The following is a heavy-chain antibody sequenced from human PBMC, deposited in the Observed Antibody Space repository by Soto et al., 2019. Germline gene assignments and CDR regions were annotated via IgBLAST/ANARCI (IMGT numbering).Heavy chain of an antibody. J-gene: IGHJ6*02. CDR1: GYTFTSYY. CDR3: ARVGKPGGSYDILTGSYGMDV. CDR2: INPSGGST. D-gene: IGHD3-9*01. Sequence: ASVKVSCKASGYTFTSYYMHWVRQAPGQGLEWMGIINPSGGSTSYAQKFQGRVTMTRDTSTSTVYMELSSLRSEDTAVYYCARVGKPGGSYDILTGSYGMDVWGQGTTVTVSS. V-gene: IGHV1-46*01.